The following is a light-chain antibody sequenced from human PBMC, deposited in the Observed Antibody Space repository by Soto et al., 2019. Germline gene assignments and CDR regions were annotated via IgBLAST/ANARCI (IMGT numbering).Light chain of an antibody. Sequence: IVFATSPGTLSLSPGERATLSCRASQSVSNNYLAWYQQKPGQAPRLLIYDASSRATGIPDRFSGSGSGTDFTLTISRLEPEDFAVYYCQQYGSSLITFGQGTRLEIK. V-gene: IGKV3-20*01. CDR3: QQYGSSLIT. CDR2: DAS. CDR1: QSVSNNY. J-gene: IGKJ5*01.